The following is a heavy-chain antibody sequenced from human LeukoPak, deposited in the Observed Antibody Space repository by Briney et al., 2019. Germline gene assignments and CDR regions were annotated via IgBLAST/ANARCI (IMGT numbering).Heavy chain of an antibody. CDR2: MNPNSGNT. CDR1: GYTFTSYD. V-gene: IGHV1-8*01. Sequence: GASVKVSCKASGYTFTSYDINWVRQATGQGLEWMGWMNPNSGNTGYAQKFQGRVTMTRNTSISTAYMELSSLRSEDTAVYYCARGTGATYYYYYGMDVWGQGTTVIVSS. D-gene: IGHD1-26*01. J-gene: IGHJ6*02. CDR3: ARGTGATYYYYYGMDV.